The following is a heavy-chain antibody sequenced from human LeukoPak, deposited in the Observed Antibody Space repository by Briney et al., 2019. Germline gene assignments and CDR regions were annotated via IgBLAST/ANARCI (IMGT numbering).Heavy chain of an antibody. D-gene: IGHD3-10*02. CDR1: GFTFSSYA. V-gene: IGHV3-30*04. Sequence: GGSLRLSCAASGFTFSSYAMHWVRRAPGKGLEWVAVISYDGSNKYYADSVKGRFTISRDNSKNTLYLQMNSLRAEDTAVYYCARHVGYWGQGTLVTVSS. CDR2: ISYDGSNK. J-gene: IGHJ4*02. CDR3: ARHVGY.